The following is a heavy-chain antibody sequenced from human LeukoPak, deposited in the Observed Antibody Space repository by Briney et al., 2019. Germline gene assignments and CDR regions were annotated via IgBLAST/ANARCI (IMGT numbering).Heavy chain of an antibody. V-gene: IGHV4-38-2*02. Sequence: SETLSLTCTVSGFSISSGYYWAWIRQPPGRGLEWIGSVYHTGGTYYNPSLKSRVTISVDTSRNQFSLRLSSVTAADTAVYYCAREEGATQDANWGQGTLVLVSS. CDR3: AREEGATQDAN. CDR2: VYHTGGT. D-gene: IGHD1-26*01. J-gene: IGHJ4*02. CDR1: GFSISSGYY.